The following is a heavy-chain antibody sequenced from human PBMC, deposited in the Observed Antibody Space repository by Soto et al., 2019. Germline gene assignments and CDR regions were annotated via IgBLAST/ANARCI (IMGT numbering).Heavy chain of an antibody. V-gene: IGHV2-5*01. CDR3: AHRYGGNYYRWYFDS. CDR1: GFSLGTSGAG. J-gene: IGHJ4*02. CDR2: ISWKDEK. D-gene: IGHD1-26*01. Sequence: QITLKESGPTLVKPTQTLTVTCTFSGFSLGTSGAGVGWIRQSPGKAPEWLALISWKDEKRYNPGLKSRLTITKDTSKNQVVLTMTDLDPVDTATYFCAHRYGGNYYRWYFDSWGQGTLVTVSS.